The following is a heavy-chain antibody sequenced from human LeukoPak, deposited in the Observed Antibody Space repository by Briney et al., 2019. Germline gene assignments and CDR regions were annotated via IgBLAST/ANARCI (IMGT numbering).Heavy chain of an antibody. CDR3: ARDYYDILTGYPPGIDY. D-gene: IGHD3-9*01. CDR1: GYSFTSYA. V-gene: IGHV1-2*02. J-gene: IGHJ4*02. Sequence: ASVKVSCKASGYSFTSYAITWVRQAPGQGLEWMGWINPNSGGTNYAQEFQGRVTMTRDTSISTAYMELSRLRSDDTAVYYCARDYYDILTGYPPGIDYWGQGTLVTVSS. CDR2: INPNSGGT.